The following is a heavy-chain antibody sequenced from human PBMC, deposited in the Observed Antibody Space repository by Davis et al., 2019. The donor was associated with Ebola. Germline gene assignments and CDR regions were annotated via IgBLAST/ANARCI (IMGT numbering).Heavy chain of an antibody. CDR2: ISSSSSTT. D-gene: IGHD6-19*01. CDR1: GFTFSIYS. J-gene: IGHJ6*02. V-gene: IGHV3-48*02. CDR3: EVAVAGTGYMDV. Sequence: GGSLRLSCAASGFTFSIYSMNWVRQAPGKGLEWVSYISSSSSTTYYADSVKGRFTISRDNAKNSLYLQMNSLRDEDTAVYYCEVAVAGTGYMDVWGQGTTVTVSS.